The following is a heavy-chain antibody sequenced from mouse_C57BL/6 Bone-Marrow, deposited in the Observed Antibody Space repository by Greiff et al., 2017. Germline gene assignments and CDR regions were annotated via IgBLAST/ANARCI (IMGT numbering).Heavy chain of an antibody. J-gene: IGHJ2*01. CDR1: GYTFTEYT. CDR2: FYPGSGSI. CDR3: ARHEVPPGKGDYSDY. Sequence: VQLQQSGAELVKPGASVKLSCKASGYTFTEYTIHWVKQRSGQGLGWIGWFYPGSGSIKYNEKFKDKATLTADKSSSTVYMELSRLTSEDSAVYFGARHEVPPGKGDYSDYWGQGTTLTVSS. V-gene: IGHV1-62-2*01. D-gene: IGHD4-1*01.